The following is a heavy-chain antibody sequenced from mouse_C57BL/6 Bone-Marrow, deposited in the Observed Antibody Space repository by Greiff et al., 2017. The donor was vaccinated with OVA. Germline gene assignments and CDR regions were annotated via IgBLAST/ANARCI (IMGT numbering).Heavy chain of an antibody. CDR2: IDPETGGT. V-gene: IGHV1-15*01. Sequence: QVQLQQSGAELVRPGASVTLSCKASGYTFTDYEMHWVKQTPVHGLEWIGAIDPETGGTAYNQKFKGKAILTADKSSTTAYMELRSLTSEASTVYSWTRGRRCPRSFADWGQGTLVTVSA. CDR3: TRGRRCPRSFAD. CDR1: GYTFTDYE. D-gene: IGHD6-1*01. J-gene: IGHJ3*01.